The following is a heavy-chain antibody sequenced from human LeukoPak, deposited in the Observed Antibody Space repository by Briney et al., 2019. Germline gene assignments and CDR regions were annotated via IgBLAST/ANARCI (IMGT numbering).Heavy chain of an antibody. J-gene: IGHJ4*02. V-gene: IGHV1-8*02. CDR1: GGTFSSYA. Sequence: GASVKVSCKASGGTFSSYAINWVRQATGQGLEWMGWMNPNSGNTGYAQKFQGRVTMTRNTSISTAYMELSSLRSEDTAVYYCARGVTTVGYWGQGTLVTVSS. CDR2: MNPNSGNT. D-gene: IGHD4-23*01. CDR3: ARGVTTVGY.